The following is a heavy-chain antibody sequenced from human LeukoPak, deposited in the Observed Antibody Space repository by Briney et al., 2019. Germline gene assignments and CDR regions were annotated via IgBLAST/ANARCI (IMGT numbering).Heavy chain of an antibody. D-gene: IGHD5-18*01. Sequence: SETLSLTCTVSGGSIRNYYWSWIRQPPGKGLEWIGYFYYSGSTNYNPSLKSRVTISADTSKNQFSLKLSSVTAADTAVYYCARDRGGYTYSHDYWGQGTLVTVSS. CDR1: GGSIRNYY. V-gene: IGHV4-59*12. J-gene: IGHJ4*02. CDR2: FYYSGST. CDR3: ARDRGGYTYSHDY.